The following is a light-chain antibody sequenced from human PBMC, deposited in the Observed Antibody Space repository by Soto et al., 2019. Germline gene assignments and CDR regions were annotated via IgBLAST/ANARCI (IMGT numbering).Light chain of an antibody. CDR2: SVS. J-gene: IGKJ5*01. Sequence: QMTQYPSSLSASVVDRVTITFRASQSIGNHLNWYQQKPGKAPKFLIYSVSSLQSGVPSRFSGSGSGTDFTLTINSLQPEEFATYYCQQGYTSSITFGHGTRLEI. CDR3: QQGYTSSIT. V-gene: IGKV1-39*01. CDR1: QSIGNH.